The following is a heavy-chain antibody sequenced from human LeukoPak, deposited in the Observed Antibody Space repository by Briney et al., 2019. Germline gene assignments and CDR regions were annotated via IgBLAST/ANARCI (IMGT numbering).Heavy chain of an antibody. J-gene: IGHJ3*02. CDR1: GGSISSYY. Sequence: PETLSLTCTVSGGSISSYYWSWIRQPPGKGLEWIGYIYYSGSTNYNPSLKSRVTISVDTSKNQFSLKLSSVTAADTAVYYCARPNSSGATGAFDIWGQGTMVTVSS. CDR2: IYYSGST. CDR3: ARPNSSGATGAFDI. V-gene: IGHV4-59*01. D-gene: IGHD6-19*01.